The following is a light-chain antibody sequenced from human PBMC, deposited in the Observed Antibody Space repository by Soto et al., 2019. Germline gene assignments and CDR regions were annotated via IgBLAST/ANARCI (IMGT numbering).Light chain of an antibody. CDR1: QSVTTY. CDR3: QQRSNWPLVT. CDR2: DAS. V-gene: IGKV3-11*01. Sequence: EIVLTQSPATRSLSPGEIATLSCRASQSVTTYLAWYQQRPAQPPRRLIYDASSRATGIPARFSGSGSGTDFTLTISSLETEDFAVYYCQQRSNWPLVTFGPGTRLDV. J-gene: IGKJ3*01.